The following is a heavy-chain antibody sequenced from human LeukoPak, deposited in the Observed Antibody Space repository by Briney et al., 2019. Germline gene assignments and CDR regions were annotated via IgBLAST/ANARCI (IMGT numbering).Heavy chain of an antibody. CDR3: ARGSSGYDRDAFDI. Sequence: GGSLRLSCAASGFTFSSYYMNWVRQAPGKGLEWVSVIYSDGSTYYADSVKGRFTISRDNSKNTLYLQMNSLRAEDTAVYYCARGSSGYDRDAFDIWGQGTMVTVSS. D-gene: IGHD5-12*01. V-gene: IGHV3-53*01. CDR1: GFTFSSYY. CDR2: IYSDGST. J-gene: IGHJ3*02.